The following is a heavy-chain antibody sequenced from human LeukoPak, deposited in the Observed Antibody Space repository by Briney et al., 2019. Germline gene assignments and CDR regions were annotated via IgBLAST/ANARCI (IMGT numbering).Heavy chain of an antibody. V-gene: IGHV4-34*01. J-gene: IGHJ1*01. Sequence: SETLSLTCAVYGGSFSGYYWSWIRQPPGKGLEWIGEINHSGSNNYNPPLKSRVTISVDTSKNQFSLKLSSVTAADTAVYYCARLYDSSGYYYRFQHWGQGTLVTVSS. CDR3: ARLYDSSGYYYRFQH. D-gene: IGHD3-22*01. CDR2: INHSGSN. CDR1: GGSFSGYY.